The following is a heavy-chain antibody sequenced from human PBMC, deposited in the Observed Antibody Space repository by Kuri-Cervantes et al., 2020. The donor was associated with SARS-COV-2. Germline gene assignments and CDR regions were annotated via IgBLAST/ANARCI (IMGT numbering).Heavy chain of an antibody. Sequence: GGSLRLSCAASGFTFSSYSMNWVRQAPGKGLEWVSYISSSSSTIYYADSVKGRFTISRDHAKNSLYLQMNSLRDEDTAVYYCAREAPCRIVGAICYGMDVWGQGTTVTVSS. CDR2: ISSSSSTI. CDR1: GFTFSSYS. V-gene: IGHV3-48*02. CDR3: AREAPCRIVGAICYGMDV. J-gene: IGHJ6*02. D-gene: IGHD1-26*01.